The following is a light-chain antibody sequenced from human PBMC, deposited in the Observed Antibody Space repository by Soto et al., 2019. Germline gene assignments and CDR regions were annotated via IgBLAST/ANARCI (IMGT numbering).Light chain of an antibody. CDR1: TSNIGSKT. CDR3: CSYAGPSTFVI. V-gene: IGLV1-44*01. Sequence: QSVLTQPPSASGTPGQRVTISCSGSTSNIGSKTVSWYQQLPGSAPRVLIYNNNERPSGVPDRFSGSKSGTSASLAISGLQSEDEADYYCCSYAGPSTFVIFGGGTKLTVL. J-gene: IGLJ2*01. CDR2: NNN.